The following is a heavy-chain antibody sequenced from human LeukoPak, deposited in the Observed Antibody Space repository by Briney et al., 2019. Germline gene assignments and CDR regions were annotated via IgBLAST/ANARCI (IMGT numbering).Heavy chain of an antibody. J-gene: IGHJ4*02. CDR2: IYHSGST. D-gene: IGHD2-15*01. CDR1: GGSISSGGYY. V-gene: IGHV4-30-2*01. Sequence: LQTLSLTCTVSGGSISSGGYYWSWIRQPPGKGLEWIGYIYHSGSTYYNPSLKSRVTISVDRSKNQFSLKLSSVTAADTAVYYCARVKEDIVVVVAATPPNYYFDYWGQGTLVTVSS. CDR3: ARVKEDIVVVVAATPPNYYFDY.